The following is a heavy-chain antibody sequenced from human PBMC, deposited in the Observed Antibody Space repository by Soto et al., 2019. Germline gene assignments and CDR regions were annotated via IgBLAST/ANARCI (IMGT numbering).Heavy chain of an antibody. CDR3: ARDEAVYYGSGSYAFDI. D-gene: IGHD3-10*01. Sequence: ASVKVSCKASGGTFSSYAISWVRQAPGQGLEWMGGIIPILGIANYAQKFQGGVTITADKSTSTAYMELSSLRSEDTAVYYCARDEAVYYGSGSYAFDIWGQGTMVTGSS. J-gene: IGHJ3*02. CDR1: GGTFSSYA. CDR2: IIPILGIA. V-gene: IGHV1-69*10.